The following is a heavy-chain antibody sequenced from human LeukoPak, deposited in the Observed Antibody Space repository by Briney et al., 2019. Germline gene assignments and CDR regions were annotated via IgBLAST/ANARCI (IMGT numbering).Heavy chain of an antibody. D-gene: IGHD1-1*01. CDR3: SRAGSGSVDV. V-gene: IGHV3-21*01. J-gene: IGHJ4*02. Sequence: GGSLRLSCAASGFTFEAYGMYWVRQAPGKGLEWVSSISSESSNIYYTDSVKGRFTIARDNAKNSLYLQMNSLIPEDTAVYYCSRAGSGSVDVWGQGTLVTVSS. CDR2: ISSESSNI. CDR1: GFTFEAYG.